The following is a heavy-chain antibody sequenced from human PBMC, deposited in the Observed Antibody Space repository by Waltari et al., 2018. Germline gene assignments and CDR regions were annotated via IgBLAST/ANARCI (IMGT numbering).Heavy chain of an antibody. CDR2: INPTSGGT. CDR1: AYTLTGHY. CDR3: ARGEPVAGRKIPFDS. J-gene: IGHJ4*02. Sequence: QVQLVQSGAEVQKPGASVNVSCRTSAYTLTGHYIFWVRQAPVQGPGWMGWINPTSGGTRIAQKFQGRVTMTRDTSTTTAYLEVSELKSDDTAVYYCARGEPVAGRKIPFDSWGQGTLVTVPS. V-gene: IGHV1-2*02. D-gene: IGHD6-19*01.